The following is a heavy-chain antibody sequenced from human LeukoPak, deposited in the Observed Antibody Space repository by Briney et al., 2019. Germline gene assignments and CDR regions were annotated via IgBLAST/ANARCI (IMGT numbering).Heavy chain of an antibody. CDR2: IYTSGST. CDR1: GGSISSYY. V-gene: IGHV4-4*07. D-gene: IGHD3-10*01. Sequence: SSETLSLTCTVSGGSISSYYWSWIRQPAGKGLELIGRIYTSGSTNYNPSLKSRVTMSVDTSKNQFSLKLASVTAADTAVYYCARDRNYYASGRNFYYGVDVWGQGTTVTVSS. J-gene: IGHJ6*02. CDR3: ARDRNYYASGRNFYYGVDV.